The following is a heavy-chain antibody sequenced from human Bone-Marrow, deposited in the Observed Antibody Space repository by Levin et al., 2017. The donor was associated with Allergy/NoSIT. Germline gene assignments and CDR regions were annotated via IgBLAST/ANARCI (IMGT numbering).Heavy chain of an antibody. D-gene: IGHD1-26*01. CDR2: IYHTGDT. J-gene: IGHJ6*02. Sequence: SETLSLTCTVSGGSISSYYWSWIRQPPGKGLEWIGYIYHTGDTKYSPSLKSRVTISVDTSKNQFSLKLSSVTAADTAVYYCARDRVIMGTTNYDYGMDVWGQGTTVTVSS. CDR1: GGSISSYY. V-gene: IGHV4-59*01. CDR3: ARDRVIMGTTNYDYGMDV.